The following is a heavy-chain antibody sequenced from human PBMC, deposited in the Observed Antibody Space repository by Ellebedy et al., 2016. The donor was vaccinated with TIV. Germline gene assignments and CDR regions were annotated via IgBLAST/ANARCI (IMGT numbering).Heavy chain of an antibody. J-gene: IGHJ4*02. CDR1: GFTFSTYA. D-gene: IGHD3-10*01. CDR2: LTTGGVT. CDR3: AKDSGRSGWISDY. V-gene: IGHV3-23*01. Sequence: GESLKIYCVVSGFTFSTYAMRSFRQAQGKGLEWVSALTTGGVTFYADSVKGRFTISRDSSKNTLYLQMNSLRVEDTAIYFCAKDSGRSGWISDYWGQGTLVTVSS.